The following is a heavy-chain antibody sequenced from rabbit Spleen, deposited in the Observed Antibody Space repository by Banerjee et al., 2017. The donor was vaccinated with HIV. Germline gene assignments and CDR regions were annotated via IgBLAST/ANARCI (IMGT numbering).Heavy chain of an antibody. J-gene: IGHJ2*01. CDR1: GFSFSSNW. D-gene: IGHD1-1*01. V-gene: IGHV1S45*01. Sequence: LEESGGGLVKPGGTLTLTCTVSGFSFSSNWICWVRQAPGKGLEWIACIDTSDGDTDYANWPKGRFTISMASSTTVTLQMTSLTAADTATYFCARNYVNAFDPWGPGTLVTVS. CDR2: IDTSDGDT. CDR3: ARNYVNAFDP.